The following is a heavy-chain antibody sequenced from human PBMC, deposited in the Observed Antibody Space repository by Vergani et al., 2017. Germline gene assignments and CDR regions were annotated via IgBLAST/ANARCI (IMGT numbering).Heavy chain of an antibody. CDR2: IYYSGST. CDR3: ARSIRGIAAGGYFDY. V-gene: IGHV4-59*08. CDR1: GGSISSYY. J-gene: IGHJ4*02. D-gene: IGHD6-25*01. Sequence: QVQLQESGPGLVKPSETLSLTCTVSGGSISSYYWSWIRQPPGKGLEWIGYIYYSGSTNYNPSLKSRVTISVDTSKNQFSLKLSSVTAADTAVYYCARSIRGIAAGGYFDYWDQGTLVTVSS.